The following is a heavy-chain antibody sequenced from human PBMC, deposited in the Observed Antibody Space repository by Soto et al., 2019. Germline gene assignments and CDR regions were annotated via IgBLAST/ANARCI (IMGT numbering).Heavy chain of an antibody. V-gene: IGHV4-34*01. J-gene: IGHJ6*03. CDR1: GGSFSGYY. Sequence: SETLSLTCAVYGGSFSGYYWSWIRQPPGKGLEWIGEINHSGSTNYNPSLKSRVTISVDTSKNQFSLKLSSVTAADTAVYYCARGGPYYYYYYMDVWGKGTTVPSP. CDR3: ARGGPYYYYYYMDV. CDR2: INHSGST.